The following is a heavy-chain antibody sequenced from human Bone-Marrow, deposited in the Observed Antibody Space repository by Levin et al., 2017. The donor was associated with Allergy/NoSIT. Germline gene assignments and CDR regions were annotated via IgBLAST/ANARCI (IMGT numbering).Heavy chain of an antibody. CDR3: AGTDILTGSPAFDI. CDR1: GFTFSSYS. V-gene: IGHV3-48*01. D-gene: IGHD3-9*01. CDR2: ISSSSSTI. Sequence: GGSLRLSCAASGFTFSSYSMNWVRQAPGKGLEWVSYISSSSSTIYYADSVKGRFTISRDNAKNSLYLQMNSLRAEDTAVYYCAGTDILTGSPAFDIWGQGTMVTVSS. J-gene: IGHJ3*02.